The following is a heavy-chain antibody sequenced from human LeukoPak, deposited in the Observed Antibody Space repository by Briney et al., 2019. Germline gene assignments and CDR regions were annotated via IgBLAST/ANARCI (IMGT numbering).Heavy chain of an antibody. Sequence: GGSLRLSCAASGVTFSSYAMSSVRQAPGKGLEWVSAISGSGGRTYYADSVKGRFTISTDNSKNTLYLQMNSLRAEDTAVYYCAKDLTGYRLYYFDYWGQGTLVTVSS. CDR3: AKDLTGYRLYYFDY. D-gene: IGHD3-9*01. V-gene: IGHV3-23*01. J-gene: IGHJ4*02. CDR1: GVTFSSYA. CDR2: ISGSGGRT.